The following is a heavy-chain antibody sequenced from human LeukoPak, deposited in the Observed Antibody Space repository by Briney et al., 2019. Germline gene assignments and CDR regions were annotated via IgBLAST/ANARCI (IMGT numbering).Heavy chain of an antibody. J-gene: IGHJ6*03. V-gene: IGHV3-30*18. CDR3: AKALYYYDSSGYSRIYYYYYYMDV. CDR2: ISYDGSNK. CDR1: GFTFNNYG. D-gene: IGHD3-22*01. Sequence: GGSLRLSCAASGFTFNNYGMHWVRQAPGKGLEWVAVISYDGSNKYYADSVKGRFAISRDNSKNTLYLQMNSLRAEDTAVYYCAKALYYYDSSGYSRIYYYYYYMDVWGEGTTVTVSS.